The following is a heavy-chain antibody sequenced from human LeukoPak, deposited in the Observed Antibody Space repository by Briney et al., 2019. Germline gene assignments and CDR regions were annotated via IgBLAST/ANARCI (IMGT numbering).Heavy chain of an antibody. V-gene: IGHV1-58*02. CDR2: IVVGSGNT. CDR1: GFTFTSSA. D-gene: IGHD6-19*01. CDR3: AGMAVAADAFDI. J-gene: IGHJ3*02. Sequence: SVKVSCKASGFTFTSSAMQWVRQARGQRLGWIGWIVVGSGNTNYAQKFQERVTITRDMSTSTAYMELSSLRSEDTAVYYCAGMAVAADAFDIWGQGTMVTVSS.